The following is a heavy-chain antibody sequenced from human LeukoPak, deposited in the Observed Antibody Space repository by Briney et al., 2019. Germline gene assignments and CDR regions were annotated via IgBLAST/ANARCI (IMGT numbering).Heavy chain of an antibody. V-gene: IGHV3-64D*06. CDR3: ARSSGSYYNHDY. CDR2: ISSNGGST. CDR1: GFIFSSCA. Sequence: GGSLRLSCSGFGFIFSSCAMHWVRQAPGKGLEYVSAISSNGGSTFYADSVKGRFTISRDNSKNTLYLQMSSLRGEDTAVYYCARSSGSYYNHDYWGHGTLVTVSS. J-gene: IGHJ4*01. D-gene: IGHD3-10*01.